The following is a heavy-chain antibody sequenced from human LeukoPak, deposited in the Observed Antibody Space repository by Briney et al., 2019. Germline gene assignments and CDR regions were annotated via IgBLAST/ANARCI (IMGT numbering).Heavy chain of an antibody. Sequence: GGSLRLSCAASGFTLSSYAMHWVRQAPGKGLEYVSAISKNGGNTYYANSVKGRFSISRDNSKNTLYLQMGSLRTEDMAVYYCARVGEGRYYQYYYMDVWGKGTTVTVSS. D-gene: IGHD1-26*01. CDR1: GFTLSSYA. CDR2: ISKNGGNT. V-gene: IGHV3-64*01. CDR3: ARVGEGRYYQYYYMDV. J-gene: IGHJ6*03.